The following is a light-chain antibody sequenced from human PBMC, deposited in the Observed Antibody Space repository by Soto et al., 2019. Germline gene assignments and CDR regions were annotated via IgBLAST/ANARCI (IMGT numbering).Light chain of an antibody. CDR2: DAS. Sequence: IQTTQSPSSLSASVGDRATITCQASQDISNYLNWYQQKPGKAPKLLIYDASNLETGVPSRFSGSGSGTDFTFTISSLQTEDIATYYCQQYDNLLLTFGPGTKVAIK. CDR1: QDISNY. J-gene: IGKJ3*01. V-gene: IGKV1-33*01. CDR3: QQYDNLLLT.